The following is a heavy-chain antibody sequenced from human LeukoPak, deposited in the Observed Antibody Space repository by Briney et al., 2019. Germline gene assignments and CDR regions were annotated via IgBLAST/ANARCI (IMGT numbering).Heavy chain of an antibody. Sequence: ESLKISCASSGFTFSSYAMSWVRQAPGKGLEWVSAISGSGGSTYYADSVKGRFTISRDNSKNTLYLQMNSLRAEDTAVYYCAKLFYLWRDAADYWGQGTLVTVSS. D-gene: IGHD3-3*01. CDR2: ISGSGGST. CDR1: GFTFSSYA. J-gene: IGHJ4*02. CDR3: AKLFYLWRDAADY. V-gene: IGHV3-23*01.